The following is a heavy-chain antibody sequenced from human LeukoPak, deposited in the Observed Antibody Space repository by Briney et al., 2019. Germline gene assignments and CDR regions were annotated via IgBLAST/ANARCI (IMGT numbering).Heavy chain of an antibody. CDR1: GGSISSYY. CDR2: IYSSGST. CDR3: ARFAYCGGHCWYYFDY. J-gene: IGHJ4*02. D-gene: IGHD2-21*02. Sequence: SETLSLTCTVSGGSISSYYGSWIRQPPGKVLEWIGYIYSSGSTNYNPSLKSRITISVDTSKNQSSLKLSSVTAADTAVYYCARFAYCGGHCWYYFDYWGQGSLVTVSS. V-gene: IGHV4-59*01.